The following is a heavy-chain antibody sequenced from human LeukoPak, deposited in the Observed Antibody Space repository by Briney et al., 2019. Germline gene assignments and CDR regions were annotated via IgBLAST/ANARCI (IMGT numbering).Heavy chain of an antibody. Sequence: GGSLRLSCTASGFSFRSYWMSWVRQAPGKGLEWVANINQHGSEKYYVDSVKGRLTISRDNAKNSLFLQLNSLIAEDTAVYYCARNVDAFDIWGQGTMVTVSS. CDR2: INQHGSEK. CDR1: GFSFRSYW. CDR3: ARNVDAFDI. J-gene: IGHJ3*02. V-gene: IGHV3-7*01.